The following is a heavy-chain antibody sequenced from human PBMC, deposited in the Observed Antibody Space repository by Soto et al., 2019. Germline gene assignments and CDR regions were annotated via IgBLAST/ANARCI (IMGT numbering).Heavy chain of an antibody. CDR2: IYWNDDK. J-gene: IGHJ3*02. D-gene: IGHD3-16*02. V-gene: IGHV2-5*01. CDR1: GFSLSTSGVG. Sequence: SGPTLVNPTHTLTLTCTFCGFSLSTSGVGVGWIRQPPGKALEWLALIYWNDDKRYSPSLKSRLTITKDTSKNQVVLTMTNMDPVDTGKYSCARTVEFRGVIWDAFVICRRGTMVAVS. CDR3: ARTVEFRGVIWDAFVI.